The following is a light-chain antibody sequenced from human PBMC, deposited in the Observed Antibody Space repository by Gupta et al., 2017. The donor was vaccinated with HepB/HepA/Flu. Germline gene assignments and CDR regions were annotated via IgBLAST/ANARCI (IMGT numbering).Light chain of an antibody. CDR1: SCSVSTTYY. J-gene: IGLJ3*02. CDR2: STN. CDR3: LLYLGSGSGV. V-gene: IGLV8-61*01. Sequence: QTVVTQEPSLSVSPGGTVTLTCGLSSCSVSTTYYPSWYQQPPGQAPPTLIYSTNTRSSGVPDRFSGSLLEAKATFTITGAQADDEAYYYCLLYLGSGSGVFGGGTKLTV.